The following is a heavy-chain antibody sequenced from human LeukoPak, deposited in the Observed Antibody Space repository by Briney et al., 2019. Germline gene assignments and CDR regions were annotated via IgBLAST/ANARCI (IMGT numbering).Heavy chain of an antibody. Sequence: GGSLRLSCAASGFTFSDYYMSWIRQAPGKGLEWGSYISGSSSHTEYADSVKGRFTISRDNAKNSLSLQVNSLRADDTAVYYCARVGSIAAAGTPDYWGQGTLVTVSS. CDR1: GFTFSDYY. CDR2: ISGSSSHT. J-gene: IGHJ4*02. D-gene: IGHD6-13*01. CDR3: ARVGSIAAAGTPDY. V-gene: IGHV3-11*06.